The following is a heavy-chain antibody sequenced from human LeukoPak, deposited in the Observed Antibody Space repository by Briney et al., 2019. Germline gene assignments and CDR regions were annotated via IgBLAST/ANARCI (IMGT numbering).Heavy chain of an antibody. D-gene: IGHD3-16*01. CDR1: GGSFSGYY. CDR3: ARGVWAXWXAFGXFQH. J-gene: IGHJ1*01. CDR2: INHSGST. V-gene: IGHV4-34*01. Sequence: SETLSLTCAVYGGSFSGYYWSWIRQPPGKGLEWIGEINHSGSTNYNPSLKSRVTISVDTSKNQFSLKLSSVTAADTAVYYCARGVWAXWXAFGXFQHWGQGXLVXVSS.